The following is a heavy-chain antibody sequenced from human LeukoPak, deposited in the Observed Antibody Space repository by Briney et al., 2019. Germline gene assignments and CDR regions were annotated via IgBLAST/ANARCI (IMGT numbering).Heavy chain of an antibody. D-gene: IGHD6-13*01. Sequence: SETLSLTCTVSGGSISSYYWSWIRQPAWKGLEWIGRIYTSGSTNYNPSLKSRVTMSVDTSKNQFSLKLSSVTAADTAVYYCAREGIAAAEVGWFDPWGQGTLVTVSS. CDR3: AREGIAAAEVGWFDP. CDR1: GGSISSYY. J-gene: IGHJ5*02. V-gene: IGHV4-4*07. CDR2: IYTSGST.